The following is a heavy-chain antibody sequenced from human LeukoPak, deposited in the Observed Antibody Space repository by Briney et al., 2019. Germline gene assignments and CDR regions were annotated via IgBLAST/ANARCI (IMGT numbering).Heavy chain of an antibody. CDR2: AHYTGET. D-gene: IGHD3-22*01. CDR1: GGSIISDTYY. Sequence: KPSETLSLTCTVSGGSIISDTYYWAWIRQPPGKGLEWIGSAHYTGETYYNPSFKSRVTISVDTSKSQFSLKLSSVTAADTAVYFCARDSRYDSSGHAPWGQGSLVTVSS. J-gene: IGHJ5*02. CDR3: ARDSRYDSSGHAP. V-gene: IGHV4-39*07.